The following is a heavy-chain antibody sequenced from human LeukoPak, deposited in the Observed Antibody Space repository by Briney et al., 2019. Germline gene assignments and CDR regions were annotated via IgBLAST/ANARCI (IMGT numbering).Heavy chain of an antibody. CDR2: FDPDDGER. J-gene: IGHJ4*02. CDR3: ATDSRELLIFDY. Sequence: ASVKVSCKVSGYTLTELSMHWVRQAPGKGLEWMGGFDPDDGERIYAQKFQGRVTMTEDTSTDTAYMELSSLRSEDTAVYYGATDSRELLIFDYWGQGTLVTVSS. CDR1: GYTLTELS. V-gene: IGHV1-24*01. D-gene: IGHD1-26*01.